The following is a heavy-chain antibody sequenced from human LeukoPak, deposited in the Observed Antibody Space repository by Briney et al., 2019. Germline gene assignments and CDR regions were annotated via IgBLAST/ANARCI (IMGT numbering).Heavy chain of an antibody. J-gene: IGHJ4*02. CDR2: ISYDGSNK. CDR1: GFTFSSYG. V-gene: IGHV3-30*18. D-gene: IGHD1-1*01. Sequence: GGSLRLSCAASGFTFSSYGMHWVRQAPGKGLEWVAVISYDGSNKYYADSVKGRFTISRDNSKNTLYLQMNSLRAEYTAVYYCAKDYGNAVFDYWGQGTLVTVSS. CDR3: AKDYGNAVFDY.